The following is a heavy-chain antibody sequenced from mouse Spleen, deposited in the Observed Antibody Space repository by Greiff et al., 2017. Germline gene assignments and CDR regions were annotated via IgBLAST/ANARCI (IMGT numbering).Heavy chain of an antibody. Sequence: EVKVVESGGGLVKLGGSLKLSCAASGFTFSSYAMSWVRQTPEKRLEWVATISSGGGNTYYPDSVKGRFTISRDNAKNTLYLQMSSLKSEDTAMYYCARHPLTFDYWGQGTTLTVSS. J-gene: IGHJ2*01. CDR3: ARHPLTFDY. D-gene: IGHD4-1*01. CDR1: GFTFSSYA. V-gene: IGHV5-9*04. CDR2: ISSGGGNT.